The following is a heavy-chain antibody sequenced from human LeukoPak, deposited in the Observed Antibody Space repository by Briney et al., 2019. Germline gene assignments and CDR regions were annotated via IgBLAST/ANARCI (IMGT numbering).Heavy chain of an antibody. CDR1: GGSISSSSYY. D-gene: IGHD1-14*01. J-gene: IGHJ4*02. Sequence: SETLSLTCTVSGGSISSSSYYWGWIRQPPGKGLEWIGSIYYSGSTYYNPSLKSRVTISVDTSKNQFSLKLSSLTAADTAVYYCARHGFASIGEPTPFDYWGQGTLVTVSS. CDR3: ARHGFASIGEPTPFDY. CDR2: IYYSGST. V-gene: IGHV4-39*01.